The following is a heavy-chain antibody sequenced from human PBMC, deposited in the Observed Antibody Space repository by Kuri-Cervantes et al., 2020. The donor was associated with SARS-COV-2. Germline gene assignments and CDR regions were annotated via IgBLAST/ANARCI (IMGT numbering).Heavy chain of an antibody. J-gene: IGHJ6*03. V-gene: IGHV3-23*01. CDR3: ARDWPYYYYYMDV. Sequence: GGSLRLSCAASGFTFSSYAMSWVRQAPGKGLEWVSAISGSGGSTYYADSVKGRFTISRDNSKNSLYLQMNSLRAEDTAVYYCARDWPYYYYYMDVWGKGTTVTVSS. CDR1: GFTFSSYA. CDR2: ISGSGGST.